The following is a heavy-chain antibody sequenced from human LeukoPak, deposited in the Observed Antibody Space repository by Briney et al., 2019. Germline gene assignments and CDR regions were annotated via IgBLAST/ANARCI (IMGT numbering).Heavy chain of an antibody. D-gene: IGHD6-13*01. CDR3: ASYSSSLEYFHP. Sequence: PSHTLSLTCPVSAASIRGYYCSWIRQPPGKGLEGIAYINYSGSTNYNPSLKSRVAISVDTSKNQFSLKLSSVTAADTAVYYCASYSSSLEYFHPWGQGTLVTVSS. V-gene: IGHV4-59*07. J-gene: IGHJ1*01. CDR1: AASIRGYY. CDR2: INYSGST.